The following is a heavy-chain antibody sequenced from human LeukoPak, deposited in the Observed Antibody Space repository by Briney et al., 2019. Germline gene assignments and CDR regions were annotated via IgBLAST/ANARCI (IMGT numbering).Heavy chain of an antibody. CDR3: ARGTVLRDFWSGYSSWFDP. CDR2: IYHSGST. J-gene: IGHJ5*02. CDR1: GGSISSGGYY. Sequence: SQTLSLTCTVSGGSISSGGYYWSWIRQPPGRGLEWIGYIYHSGSTYYNPSLKSRVTISVDRSKNQLSLKLSSVTAADTAVYYCARGTVLRDFWSGYSSWFDPWGQGTLVTVSS. D-gene: IGHD3-3*01. V-gene: IGHV4-30-2*01.